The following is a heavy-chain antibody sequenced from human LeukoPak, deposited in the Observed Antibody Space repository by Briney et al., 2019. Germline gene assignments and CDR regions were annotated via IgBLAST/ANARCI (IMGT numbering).Heavy chain of an antibody. J-gene: IGHJ4*02. CDR1: GYTFTVYY. Sequence: ASVTVSFTASGYTFTVYYMHWVRQRPGQGLEWMGWINPNSGGTNYQQKFQGRVTITRDTSISTAYMELSRLRSDDTAVYYCARDNSERWLQLDYWGQGTLVTVSS. D-gene: IGHD5-24*01. CDR2: INPNSGGT. CDR3: ARDNSERWLQLDY. V-gene: IGHV1-2*02.